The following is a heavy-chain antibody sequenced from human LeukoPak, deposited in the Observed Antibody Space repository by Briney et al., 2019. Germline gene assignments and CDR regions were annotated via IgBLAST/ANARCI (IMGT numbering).Heavy chain of an antibody. CDR2: INPNSGGT. Sequence: ASVKVSCKASGYTFTGYYMHWVRQAPGQGLEWMGWINPNSGGTNYAQKFQGRVTMTRDTSISTAYMELSRLRSDDTAVYYCARVPVGARKGPSLDYWGQGTLVTVSS. D-gene: IGHD1-26*01. CDR1: GYTFTGYY. CDR3: ARVPVGARKGPSLDY. J-gene: IGHJ4*02. V-gene: IGHV1-2*02.